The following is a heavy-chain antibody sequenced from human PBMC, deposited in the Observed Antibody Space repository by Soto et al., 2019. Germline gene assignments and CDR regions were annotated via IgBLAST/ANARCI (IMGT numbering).Heavy chain of an antibody. CDR1: GFTVGSYS. CDR2: ISSSSSYI. D-gene: IGHD3-3*01. J-gene: IGHJ4*02. CDR3: ARGVFSPSVYYDFWSGYYTYYFDY. V-gene: IGHV3-21*01. Sequence: WGSLRLSCAASGFTVGSYSMNWVRQDPGKGLEWVSSISSSSSYIYYADSVKGRFTISRDNAKNSLYLQMNSLRAEDTAVYYCARGVFSPSVYYDFWSGYYTYYFDYWGQGTLVTVSS.